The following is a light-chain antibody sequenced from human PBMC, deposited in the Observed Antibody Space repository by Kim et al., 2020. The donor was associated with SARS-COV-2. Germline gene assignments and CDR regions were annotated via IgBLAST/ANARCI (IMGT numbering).Light chain of an antibody. Sequence: QSALTQPASVSGSPGQSITISCTGTSRDIGTYDYVSWYQQHPGKAPKLMIYDVNYRPSGVSDRFSGSESDNTASLTISGLQPEDEADYYCASFTSKNTPSFGTGTKVTVL. V-gene: IGLV2-14*03. CDR2: DVN. CDR3: ASFTSKNTPS. CDR1: SRDIGTYDY. J-gene: IGLJ1*01.